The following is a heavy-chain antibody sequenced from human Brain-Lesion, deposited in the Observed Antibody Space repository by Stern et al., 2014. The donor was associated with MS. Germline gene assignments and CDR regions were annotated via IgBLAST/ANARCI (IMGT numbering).Heavy chain of an antibody. D-gene: IGHD3-10*01. CDR2: ITSSSNTK. J-gene: IGHJ4*02. V-gene: IGHV3-48*02. Sequence: EVQLLESGGGLVQPGGSLRLSCAASGFTFSSYSMNWVRQAPGQGLDWVSYITSSSNTKYYADSVKGRFTISRDNAKNSLYLQMNSLRDEDTAVYYCARETSSLWFGELPADYWGQGTLVTVSS. CDR1: GFTFSSYS. CDR3: ARETSSLWFGELPADY.